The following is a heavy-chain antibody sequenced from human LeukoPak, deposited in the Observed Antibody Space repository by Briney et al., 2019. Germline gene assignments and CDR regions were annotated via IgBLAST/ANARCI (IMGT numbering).Heavy chain of an antibody. D-gene: IGHD4-23*01. Sequence: ASVKVSCKTSGVTFSNNSITWVRQAPGQGLEWLGGIIPILRSASYAQKFRGRLRMTSDESTTTAYMELSSLRSDDTAFYYCARNSRVASTSGLNYWGQGTLVTVSS. V-gene: IGHV1-69*13. CDR2: IIPILRSA. CDR1: GVTFSNNS. CDR3: ARNSRVASTSGLNY. J-gene: IGHJ4*02.